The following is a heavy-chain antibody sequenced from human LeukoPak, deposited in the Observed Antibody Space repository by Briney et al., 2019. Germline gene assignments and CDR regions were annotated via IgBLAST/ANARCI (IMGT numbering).Heavy chain of an antibody. CDR3: ARVGVRAIAAFDI. Sequence: KYGESLKISCKGSGYSFTSYCIGWVRQMPGKGLEWMGIIYPGDSDTRYSPSFQSQVTISAAKSISTAYLQWSSLKASATAMYYGARVGVRAIAAFDIWGQGRMVTVSS. CDR2: IYPGDSDT. D-gene: IGHD1-26*01. J-gene: IGHJ3*02. V-gene: IGHV5-51*01. CDR1: GYSFTSYC.